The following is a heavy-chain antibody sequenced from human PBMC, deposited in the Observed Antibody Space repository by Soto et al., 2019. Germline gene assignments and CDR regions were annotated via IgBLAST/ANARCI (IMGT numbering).Heavy chain of an antibody. D-gene: IGHD3-22*01. J-gene: IGHJ5*02. CDR2: INWNSGIT. V-gene: IGHV3-9*01. Sequence: EVQLVESGGGLVQPGKSLKLSCVAIGFTFEDHAMHWIRQVPGKGLEWVAGINWNSGITGYADSVKGRFTISRDNANNSLHLEMHSLKSEATALYYCTKGRGALTVVSNWFDPWGQGTPVTVSS. CDR3: TKGRGALTVVSNWFDP. CDR1: GFTFEDHA.